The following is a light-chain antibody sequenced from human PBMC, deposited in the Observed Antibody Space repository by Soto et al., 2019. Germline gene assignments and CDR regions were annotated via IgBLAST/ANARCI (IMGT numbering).Light chain of an antibody. CDR1: QVINNY. Sequence: DIQMTQSPSSLSASVGDRVTISCRASQVINNYLAWYQQKPGKVPKLLIYAASTLQSGVPSRFSGSGSGTDFTLTISSLQPEDVATYYCQKYNSDPPVTFGPGTKVHV. CDR3: QKYNSDPPVT. V-gene: IGKV1-27*01. CDR2: AAS. J-gene: IGKJ3*01.